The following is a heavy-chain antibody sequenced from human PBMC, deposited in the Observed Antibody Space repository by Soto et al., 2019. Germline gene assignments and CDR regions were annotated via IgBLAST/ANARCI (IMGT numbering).Heavy chain of an antibody. V-gene: IGHV3-33*01. CDR2: IWYDGSNK. Sequence: GGSLRLSCAASGFTFSSYGMHWLRQAPGKGLEWVAVIWYDGSNKYYADSVKGRFTISRDNSKNTLYLQMNSLRAEDTAVYYCARAYCSSTSCHYCFDYWGQGTLVTVSS. J-gene: IGHJ4*02. CDR1: GFTFSSYG. CDR3: ARAYCSSTSCHYCFDY. D-gene: IGHD2-2*01.